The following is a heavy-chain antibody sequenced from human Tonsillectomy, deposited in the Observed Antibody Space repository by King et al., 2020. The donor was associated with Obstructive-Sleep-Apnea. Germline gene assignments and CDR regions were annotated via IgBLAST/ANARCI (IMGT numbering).Heavy chain of an antibody. Sequence: VQLQQWGAGLLKPSETLSLTCAVYGGSFSGYYWSWIRQPPGKGLEWIGEINHSGSTNYNPSLKSRVTISVDTSKNQFSLKLSSVTAADTAVYYCASLLRGTHRVLYYYYGMDVWGQGTTVTVSS. D-gene: IGHD3-10*01. CDR3: ASLLRGTHRVLYYYYGMDV. CDR1: GGSFSGYY. CDR2: INHSGST. V-gene: IGHV4-34*01. J-gene: IGHJ6*02.